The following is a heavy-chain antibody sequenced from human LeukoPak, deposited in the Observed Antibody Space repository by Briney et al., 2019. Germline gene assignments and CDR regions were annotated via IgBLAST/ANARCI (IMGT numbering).Heavy chain of an antibody. CDR2: IYYSGST. Sequence: VNPSETLSLTCTVSGGSISSYYWSWIRQPPGKGLEWIGYIYYSGSTNYNPSLKSRVTISVDTSKNQFSLKLSSVTAADTAVYYCAREGDYYDSSGYYVVDYWGQGTLVTVSS. CDR3: AREGDYYDSSGYYVVDY. V-gene: IGHV4-59*01. J-gene: IGHJ4*02. D-gene: IGHD3-22*01. CDR1: GGSISSYY.